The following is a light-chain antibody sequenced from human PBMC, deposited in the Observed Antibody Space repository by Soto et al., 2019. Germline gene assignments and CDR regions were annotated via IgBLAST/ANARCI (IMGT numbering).Light chain of an antibody. Sequence: IVLTQSPGTLSLSRGDRATLSXRASHSVIISYLAWYQQKPGXAPRVXXDGXSSRATGSPDRFSGSGSGTDFTLTISRLEPEDFAVYYCQQYGSSTCTFGPGTKVDIK. CDR2: GXS. V-gene: IGKV3-20*01. CDR3: QQYGSSTCT. J-gene: IGKJ3*01. CDR1: HSVIISY.